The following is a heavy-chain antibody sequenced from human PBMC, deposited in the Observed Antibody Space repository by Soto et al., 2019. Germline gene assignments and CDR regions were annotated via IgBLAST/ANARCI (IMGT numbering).Heavy chain of an antibody. CDR1: GFTFSSYA. Sequence: QVPMVESGGGVVQPGRSLRLSCAASGFTFSSYAMHWVRQAPGKGLEWVGVISYDGSNKFYADSVKGRFTISRDNSKNTVYLQMNSLRTEDTAVYFCATDSPGDWGQGTLVTVSS. D-gene: IGHD3-10*01. J-gene: IGHJ4*02. CDR3: ATDSPGD. CDR2: ISYDGSNK. V-gene: IGHV3-30-3*01.